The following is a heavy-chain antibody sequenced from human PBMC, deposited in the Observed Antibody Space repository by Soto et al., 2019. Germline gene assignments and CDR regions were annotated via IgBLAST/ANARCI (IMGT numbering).Heavy chain of an antibody. CDR3: ARGIGVYFGVDYSYGMDF. CDR2: ISPYNGNT. Sequence: ASVKVSCKASGYLFTSSDINWVRQATGQGLEWMGWISPYNGNTNYAQKLQGRVTMTTDTSTSTAYMELRSLRSDDTAVYYCARGIGVYFGVDYSYGMDFSCPGPTVTL. D-gene: IGHD6-13*01. V-gene: IGHV1-18*01. J-gene: IGHJ6*02. CDR1: GYLFTSSD.